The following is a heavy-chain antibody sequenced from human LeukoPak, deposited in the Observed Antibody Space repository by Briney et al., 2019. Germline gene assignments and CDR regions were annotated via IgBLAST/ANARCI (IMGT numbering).Heavy chain of an antibody. CDR1: GFTFSNYG. D-gene: IGHD3-10*01. J-gene: IGHJ4*02. Sequence: GGSLRLSCAASGFTFSNYGMHWVRQAPGKGLEWVAVISYDGSNKYYADSVKGRFTISRDNSKTTLYLQMDSLRAEDTAAYYCAKDRHFYGSGGYYNFDYWGQGTLVTVSS. CDR3: AKDRHFYGSGGYYNFDY. CDR2: ISYDGSNK. V-gene: IGHV3-30*18.